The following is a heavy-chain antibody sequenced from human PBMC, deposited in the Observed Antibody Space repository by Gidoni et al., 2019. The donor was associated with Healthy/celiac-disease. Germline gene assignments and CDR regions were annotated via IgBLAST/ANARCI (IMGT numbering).Heavy chain of an antibody. V-gene: IGHV1-46*01. CDR3: ARGAPDRVVAATLLDY. CDR1: EYTFTSYY. CDR2: INPSGGST. D-gene: IGHD2-15*01. J-gene: IGHJ4*02. Sequence: QVQLVQSGAEVKKPGASVKVSCKASEYTFTSYYMPWVRQAPGQGLEWMGIINPSGGSTSYAQKFQGRVTMTRDTSTSTVYMELSSLRSEDTAVYYCARGAPDRVVAATLLDYWGQGTLVTVSS.